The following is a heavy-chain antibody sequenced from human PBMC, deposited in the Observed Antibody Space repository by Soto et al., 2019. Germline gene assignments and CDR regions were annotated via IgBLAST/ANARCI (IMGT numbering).Heavy chain of an antibody. Sequence: ASVKVSCKVSGYTLTELSMHWVRQAPGKGLEWMGGFDPEDGETIYAQKFQGRVTMTEDTSTDTAYMELSSLRSEDTAVYYCASYMLRGVLFDYWGQGTLVTVSS. CDR1: GYTLTELS. J-gene: IGHJ4*02. D-gene: IGHD3-10*01. V-gene: IGHV1-24*01. CDR2: FDPEDGET. CDR3: ASYMLRGVLFDY.